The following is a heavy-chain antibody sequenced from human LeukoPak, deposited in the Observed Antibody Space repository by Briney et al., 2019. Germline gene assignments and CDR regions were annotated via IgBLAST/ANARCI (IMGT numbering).Heavy chain of an antibody. CDR2: INQSGST. CDR3: ASPGSDDSGGAFDI. Sequence: SETLSLTCAVYGGSFRAYYWSWIRQPPGKGLEWIGEINQSGSTNYNPSLKSRVIISIDTSKDQFSLKLSSVTAADTAVYYCASPGSDDSGGAFDIWGRGTMVTVSS. J-gene: IGHJ3*02. V-gene: IGHV4-34*01. CDR1: GGSFRAYY. D-gene: IGHD3-10*01.